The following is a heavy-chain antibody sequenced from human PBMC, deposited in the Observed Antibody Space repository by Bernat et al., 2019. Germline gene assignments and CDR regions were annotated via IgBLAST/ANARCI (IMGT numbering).Heavy chain of an antibody. Sequence: QVQLVQSGAEVKKPGASVKVSCKASGYTFTDYYMHWVRQAPGQWLEWMGRINPNSGGTNYAQKFQGRVTMTRDTSISTAYMELSRLRSDDTAVYYCARDGSPYSRGLDYWGQGTLVTVSS. CDR3: ARDGSPYSRGLDY. D-gene: IGHD6-19*01. CDR1: GYTFTDYY. J-gene: IGHJ4*02. V-gene: IGHV1-2*06. CDR2: INPNSGGT.